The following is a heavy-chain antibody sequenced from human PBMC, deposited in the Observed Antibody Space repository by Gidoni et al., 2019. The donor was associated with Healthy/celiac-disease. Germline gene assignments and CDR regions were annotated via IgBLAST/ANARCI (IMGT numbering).Heavy chain of an antibody. Sequence: EVQLLESGGGLVQPGGSLRLSCAAAGFTFSRYAMSWVRQAPGKGREWVSAISGIGGSTYYADSVKCRFTISRDNSKNTLYLQMNSLRAEDTAVYYCAKDRIDSSSWYGRFDPWGQGTLVTVSS. CDR3: AKDRIDSSSWYGRFDP. CDR2: ISGIGGST. J-gene: IGHJ5*02. V-gene: IGHV3-23*01. D-gene: IGHD6-13*01. CDR1: GFTFSRYA.